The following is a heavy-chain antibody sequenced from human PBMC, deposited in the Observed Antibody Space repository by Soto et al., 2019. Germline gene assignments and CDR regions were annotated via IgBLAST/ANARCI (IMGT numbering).Heavy chain of an antibody. J-gene: IGHJ3*02. CDR3: AKDSLSLVVAATPGAFDI. CDR2: ISWNSGSI. Sequence: GGSLRLSCAASGFTFDDYAMHWVRQAPGKGLEWVSGISWNSGSIGYADSVKGRFTISRDNAKNSLYLQMNSLRAEDTALYYCAKDSLSLVVAATPGAFDIWGQGTMVTVSS. D-gene: IGHD2-15*01. V-gene: IGHV3-9*01. CDR1: GFTFDDYA.